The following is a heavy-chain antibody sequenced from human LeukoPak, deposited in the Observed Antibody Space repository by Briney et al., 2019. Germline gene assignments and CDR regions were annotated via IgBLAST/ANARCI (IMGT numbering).Heavy chain of an antibody. V-gene: IGHV3-64D*06. D-gene: IGHD5-24*01. CDR1: GFTFTSYT. CDR3: ARDRRDGYNLYNWFDP. Sequence: GGSLRLSCSASGFTFTSYTMHWVRQAPGKGLEFVSTINYNGGGTYYADSVKGRFTISRDNSKNTLYLQMSSLTTEDTAVYYCARDRRDGYNLYNWFDPWGQGTLVTVSS. CDR2: INYNGGGT. J-gene: IGHJ5*02.